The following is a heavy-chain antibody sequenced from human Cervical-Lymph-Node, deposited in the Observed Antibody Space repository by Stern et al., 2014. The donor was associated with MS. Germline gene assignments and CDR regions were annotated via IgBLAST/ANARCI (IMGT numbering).Heavy chain of an antibody. CDR2: SSAYKGKT. CDR1: GYTFTSYG. CDR3: ARDARITIFGVVVGIDY. Sequence: QVQLVQSGAEVKKPGASVKVSCKASGYTFTSYGISWVRQAPGQGLEWMGWSSAYKGKTNYARKLQGRVTMTTDTSTSTAYMELRSLRSDDTAVYYCARDARITIFGVVVGIDYWGQGTLVTVSS. J-gene: IGHJ4*02. V-gene: IGHV1-18*01. D-gene: IGHD3-3*01.